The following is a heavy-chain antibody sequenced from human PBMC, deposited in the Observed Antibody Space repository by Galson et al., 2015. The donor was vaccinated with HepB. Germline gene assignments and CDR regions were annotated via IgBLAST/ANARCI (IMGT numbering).Heavy chain of an antibody. CDR3: TIPGLTTVTTLLLDY. CDR1: GFTFSGSA. CDR2: IRSKANSYAT. J-gene: IGHJ4*02. D-gene: IGHD4-17*01. Sequence: SLRLSCAASGFTFSGSAMHWVRQASGKGLEWVGRIRSKANSYATAYAASVKGRFTISRDDSKNTAYLQMNSLKTEDTAVYYCTIPGLTTVTTLLLDYWGQGTLVTVSS. V-gene: IGHV3-73*01.